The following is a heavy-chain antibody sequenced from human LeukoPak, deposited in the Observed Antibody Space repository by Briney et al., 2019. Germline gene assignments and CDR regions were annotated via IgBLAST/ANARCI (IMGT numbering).Heavy chain of an antibody. V-gene: IGHV1-2*06. J-gene: IGHJ4*02. CDR2: TNPNSGGT. D-gene: IGHD3-22*01. Sequence: ASVKVSCKASGYTFTRHYMHWVRQAPGQGLEWMGRTNPNSGGTKYAQKFQGRVTMTRDTSANTVYMDLSSLRSDDTAVYYCARENEVITMIVVATFDSWGQGTLVTVSS. CDR3: ARENEVITMIVVATFDS. CDR1: GYTFTRHY.